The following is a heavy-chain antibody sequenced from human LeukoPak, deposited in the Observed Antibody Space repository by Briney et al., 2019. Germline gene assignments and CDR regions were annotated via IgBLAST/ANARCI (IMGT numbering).Heavy chain of an antibody. CDR2: IYWNDDK. CDR1: GFSLSTSGVG. J-gene: IGHJ5*02. CDR3: AHRPPQSRDSSGYYRHWFDP. V-gene: IGHV2-5*01. Sequence: ESGPTLVNPTQTLTLTCTFSGFSLSTSGVGVGWIRQPPGKALEWLALIYWNDDKRYRPSLKSRLTITKDTSKNQVVLTMTNMDPVDTATYYCAHRPPQSRDSSGYYRHWFDPWGQGTLVTVSS. D-gene: IGHD3-22*01.